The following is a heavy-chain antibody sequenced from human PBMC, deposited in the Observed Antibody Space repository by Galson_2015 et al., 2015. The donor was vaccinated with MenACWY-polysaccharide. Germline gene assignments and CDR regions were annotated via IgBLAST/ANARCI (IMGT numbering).Heavy chain of an antibody. J-gene: IGHJ3*02. CDR3: AREPPYSGYTRKSLDI. V-gene: IGHV4-31*03. Sequence: TLSLTCTVSGASINSGGYFWSWIRQHPGKGLEWIGNIYYTALTDYNPSLRSRITLSVDTSRNQFSLNPTSVPAADTAVYYCAREPPYSGYTRKSLDIWGQGTMVTVSA. D-gene: IGHD5-12*01. CDR2: IYYTALT. CDR1: GASINSGGYF.